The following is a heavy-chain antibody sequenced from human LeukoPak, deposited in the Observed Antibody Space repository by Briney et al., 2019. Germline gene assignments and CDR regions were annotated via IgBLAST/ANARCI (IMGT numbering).Heavy chain of an antibody. J-gene: IGHJ6*02. D-gene: IGHD4-17*01. V-gene: IGHV4-4*07. CDR3: ARGYDYGDYSNGMDV. Sequence: SETLSLTCTVSGGSISSYYWSWIRQPAGKGLEWIGRIYTSGSTNYNPPLKSRVTMSVDTSKNQFSLKLSSVTAADTAVYYCARGYDYGDYSNGMDVWGQGTTVTVSS. CDR1: GGSISSYY. CDR2: IYTSGST.